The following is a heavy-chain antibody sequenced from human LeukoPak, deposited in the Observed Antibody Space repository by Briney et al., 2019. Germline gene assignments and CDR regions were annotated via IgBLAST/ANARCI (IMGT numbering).Heavy chain of an antibody. CDR3: AKDLSWGVETGITGTTY. CDR2: ISGSGGST. J-gene: IGHJ4*02. D-gene: IGHD1-7*01. Sequence: PGGSLRLSCAASGFTFSSYAMSWVRQAPGKGLEWVSAISGSGGSTYYADSVKGRFTISRDNSKNTLYLQMNSLRAEDTAVHYCAKDLSWGVETGITGTTYWGQGTLVTVSS. CDR1: GFTFSSYA. V-gene: IGHV3-23*01.